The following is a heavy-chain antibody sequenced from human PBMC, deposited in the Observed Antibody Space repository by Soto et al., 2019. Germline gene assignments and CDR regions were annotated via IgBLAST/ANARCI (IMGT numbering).Heavy chain of an antibody. CDR2: FCGSGGQT. Sequence: EVQLLESGGGLVQPGGSLRLSCAASGFAFADYALTWVRQSPGKGLEWVSTFCGSGGQTYYADSVKGRFSISRDNSKNILILQMNSLRVEDTATYYCARDWTGKSCPSLDVWGQGTAVSVSS. CDR3: ARDWTGKSCPSLDV. CDR1: GFAFADYA. J-gene: IGHJ6*02. V-gene: IGHV3-23*01. D-gene: IGHD2-8*02.